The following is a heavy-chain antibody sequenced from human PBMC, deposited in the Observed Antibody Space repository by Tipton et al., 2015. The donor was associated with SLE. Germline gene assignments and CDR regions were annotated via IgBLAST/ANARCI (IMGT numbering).Heavy chain of an antibody. CDR1: GGSISSSSYY. Sequence: TLSLTCTVSGGSISSSSYYWGWIRQPPGKGLEWIGSIYYSGSTNYNPSLKSRLTISVDTSKKQFSLKLSSVIVADTAVYYCARVRGGTYYYDSSGGYFDYWGQGTLVTVSS. J-gene: IGHJ4*02. D-gene: IGHD3-22*01. CDR3: ARVRGGTYYYDSSGGYFDY. CDR2: IYYSGST. V-gene: IGHV4-39*07.